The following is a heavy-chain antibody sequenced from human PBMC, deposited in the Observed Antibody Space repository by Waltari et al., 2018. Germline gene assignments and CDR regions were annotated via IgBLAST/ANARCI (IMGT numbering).Heavy chain of an antibody. CDR2: INHSGST. J-gene: IGHJ4*02. CDR1: GGSFSGSS. V-gene: IGHV4-34*01. Sequence: QVQLQQWGAGLLKPSETLSLTCPVHGGSFSGSSWSWIRRPPGTGLEWIGEINHSGSTNYNPSLKSRVTISVDTSKNQFSLKLSSVTAADTAVYYCARAPDIVVVVAARGAFDYWGQGTLVTVSS. CDR3: ARAPDIVVVVAARGAFDY. D-gene: IGHD2-15*01.